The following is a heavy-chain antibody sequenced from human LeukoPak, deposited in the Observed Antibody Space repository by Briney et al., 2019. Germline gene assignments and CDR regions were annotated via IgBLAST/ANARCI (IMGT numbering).Heavy chain of an antibody. CDR3: ARDSGGSSWYNVWDFDY. CDR1: GFTFSSYS. Sequence: GGSLRLSCAASGFTFSSYSMNWVRQAPGKGLEWVSYISSSSSTIHYADSVKGRFTISRDNAKNSLYLQMNSLRAEDTAVYYCARDSGGSSWYNVWDFDYWGQGTLVTVSS. J-gene: IGHJ4*02. V-gene: IGHV3-48*01. D-gene: IGHD6-13*01. CDR2: ISSSSSTI.